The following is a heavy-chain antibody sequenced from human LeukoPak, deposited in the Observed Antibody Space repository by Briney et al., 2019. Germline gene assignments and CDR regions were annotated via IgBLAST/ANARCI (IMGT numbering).Heavy chain of an antibody. CDR1: GGTFSSYA. D-gene: IGHD6-13*01. Sequence: GASVKVSCKASGGTFSSYAISWVRQAPGQGLEWMGRIIPILGIANYAQKFQGRVTITADKSTSTAYMELSSLRSEDTAVYYCARDVAAAASFDPWGQGTLVTVSS. V-gene: IGHV1-69*04. J-gene: IGHJ5*02. CDR2: IIPILGIA. CDR3: ARDVAAAASFDP.